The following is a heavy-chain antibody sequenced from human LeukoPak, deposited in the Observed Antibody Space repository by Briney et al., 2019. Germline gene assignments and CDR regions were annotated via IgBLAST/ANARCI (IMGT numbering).Heavy chain of an antibody. Sequence: GGSLRLSCAASGFTFDDYAMHWVRQVPGKGLEWVSGISWNSGSIGYADSVKGRFTISRDNAKNSLYLHMNSLSAEDTALYYCAKGKKITVAGLFDCWGQGTLVTVSP. CDR2: ISWNSGSI. CDR1: GFTFDDYA. V-gene: IGHV3-9*01. D-gene: IGHD6-19*01. J-gene: IGHJ4*02. CDR3: AKGKKITVAGLFDC.